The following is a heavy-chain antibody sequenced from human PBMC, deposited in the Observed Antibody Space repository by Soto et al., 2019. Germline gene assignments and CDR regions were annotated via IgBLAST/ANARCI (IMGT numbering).Heavy chain of an antibody. Sequence: SVRVSCSASGYAFSSWCMPWVRQAPGQGLEWMGIINPSDGNTNYAQKLQGRVTMTRDTSTSTVYMELSSLRSEDTAVYYCAREDASDYYYGMDVWGQGTTVTVSS. J-gene: IGHJ6*02. V-gene: IGHV1-46*01. CDR3: AREDASDYYYGMDV. CDR1: GYAFSSWC. CDR2: INPSDGNT.